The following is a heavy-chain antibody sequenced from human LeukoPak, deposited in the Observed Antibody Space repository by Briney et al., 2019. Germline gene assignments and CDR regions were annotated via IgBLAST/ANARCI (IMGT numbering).Heavy chain of an antibody. CDR1: GFTFSRYG. J-gene: IGHJ6*03. D-gene: IGHD2-2*01. CDR3: AREREDIVVVPAAMQYYYYMDV. Sequence: GGPLRLSCAASGFTFSRYGMSWVRQAPGKGLEWVSAISGSGGSTYYADSVKGRFTISRDNSKNTLYLQMNSLRAEDTAVYYCAREREDIVVVPAAMQYYYYMDVWGKGTTVTISS. CDR2: ISGSGGST. V-gene: IGHV3-23*01.